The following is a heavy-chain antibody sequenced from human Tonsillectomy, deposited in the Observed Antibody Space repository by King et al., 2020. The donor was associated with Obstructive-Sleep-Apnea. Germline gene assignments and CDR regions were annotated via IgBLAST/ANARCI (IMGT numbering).Heavy chain of an antibody. CDR3: ARDRDYYASGSYADY. CDR1: GYTFTSYG. D-gene: IGHD3-10*01. Sequence: QLVQSGAEVKKPGASVKVSCKASGYTFTSYGISWVRQAPGQGLEWMGWITAYNGNTNYAQKLQGRVTMTIDTSTTTAYMELRSLRSDDTAVYYCARDRDYYASGSYADYWGQGTLVTVSS. CDR2: ITAYNGNT. J-gene: IGHJ4*02. V-gene: IGHV1-18*01.